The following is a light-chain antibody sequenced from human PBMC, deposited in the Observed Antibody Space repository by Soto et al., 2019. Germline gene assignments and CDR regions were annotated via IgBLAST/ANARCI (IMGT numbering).Light chain of an antibody. CDR3: QQHGTSPIT. CDR1: QTVIRNY. CDR2: GAS. J-gene: IGKJ5*01. Sequence: IVLTQSPDTLTLSPVQRATLSCRASQTVIRNYLAWHQQKPGQTPRLLVYGASSRATGTPDRFSGSGSGTDFTLTISILEPEDFAVYYCQQHGTSPITFGQGTQLDIK. V-gene: IGKV3-20*01.